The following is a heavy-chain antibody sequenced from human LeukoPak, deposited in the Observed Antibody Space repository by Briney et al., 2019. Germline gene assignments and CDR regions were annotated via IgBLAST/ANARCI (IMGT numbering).Heavy chain of an antibody. CDR1: GYTFTSYA. D-gene: IGHD2-21*01. Sequence: GASVKVSCKASGYTFTSYAMNWVRQAPGQGLEWMGWMNPNSGNTGYAQKFQGRVTMTRNTSISTAYMELSSLRSEDTAVYYCARFAVPGIGGGEYYYYMDVWGKGTTVTISS. J-gene: IGHJ6*03. CDR3: ARFAVPGIGGGEYYYYMDV. CDR2: MNPNSGNT. V-gene: IGHV1-8*02.